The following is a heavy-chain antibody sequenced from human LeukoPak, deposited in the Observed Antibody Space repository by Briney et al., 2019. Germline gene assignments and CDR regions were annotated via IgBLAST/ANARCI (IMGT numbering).Heavy chain of an antibody. J-gene: IGHJ6*02. CDR1: EFTFSSYA. Sequence: PGGSLRLSCSASEFTFSSYAMHWARQAPGKGLEYVSGITSNGGTTYYADSVKGRFIISRDNSKNTLYLQMNSLRVEDTAVYYCARVGYDSSGYSRGEVENYFYYPIDVWGQGTTVTVSS. D-gene: IGHD3-22*01. V-gene: IGHV3-64*04. CDR2: ITSNGGTT. CDR3: ARVGYDSSGYSRGEVENYFYYPIDV.